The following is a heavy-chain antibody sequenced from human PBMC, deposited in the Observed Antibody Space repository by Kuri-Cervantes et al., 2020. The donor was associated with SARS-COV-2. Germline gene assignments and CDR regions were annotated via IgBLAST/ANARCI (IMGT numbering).Heavy chain of an antibody. CDR3: AVEYSSSSGHQGDDY. V-gene: IGHV1-18*01. D-gene: IGHD6-6*01. J-gene: IGHJ4*02. CDR1: GYTFSSYG. Sequence: ASVKVSCKASGYTFSSYGISWVRQAPGQGLEWMGWISTYNGNTNYAQKLQGRVTMTTDTSTSTVYMDLRSLRSDDTAVYYCAVEYSSSSGHQGDDYWGQGTLVTVSS. CDR2: ISTYNGNT.